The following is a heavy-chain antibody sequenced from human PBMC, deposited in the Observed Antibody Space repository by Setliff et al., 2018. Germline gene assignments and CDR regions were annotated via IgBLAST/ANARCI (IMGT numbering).Heavy chain of an antibody. CDR3: AISSLSICSGGSCPNAFDI. D-gene: IGHD2-15*01. CDR2: INNYNFNT. Sequence: SVKVSCKASGYTYTNYGITWVRQVPGQGLEWMGWINNYNFNTQYAQKFQGRVTVTTDTSTTTAYMELRSLRADDTAVYYCAISSLSICSGGSCPNAFDIWGQGTMVTVSS. V-gene: IGHV1-18*01. CDR1: GYTYTNYG. J-gene: IGHJ3*02.